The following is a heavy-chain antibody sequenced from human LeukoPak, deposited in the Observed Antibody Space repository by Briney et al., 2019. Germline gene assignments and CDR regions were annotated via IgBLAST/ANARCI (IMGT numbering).Heavy chain of an antibody. CDR3: ARGPSMVRGAFPFDY. J-gene: IGHJ4*02. CDR2: IYSGGST. Sequence: PGGSLRLSCAASGFTVSSNYMSWVRQAPGKGLEWVSVIYSGGSTYYADSVKGRFTISRDNAKNSLYLQMNSLRAEDTAVYYCARGPSMVRGAFPFDYWGQGTLVTVSS. CDR1: GFTVSSNY. D-gene: IGHD3-10*01. V-gene: IGHV3-66*01.